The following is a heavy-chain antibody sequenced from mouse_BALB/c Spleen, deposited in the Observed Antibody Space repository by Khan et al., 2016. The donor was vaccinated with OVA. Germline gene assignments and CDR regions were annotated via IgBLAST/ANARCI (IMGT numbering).Heavy chain of an antibody. Sequence: EVQLQQSGPGLVKPSQSLSLTCTLTGYSITPDYAWNWIRQFPGSKLEWMVHISFSGNTKYNPSLKSRIFITRDSSKNQFFLQLKSVTTEDTARDYGASMYGGDFDYWVQGTTLTVAS. V-gene: IGHV3-2*02. CDR2: ISFSGNT. CDR3: ASMYGGDFDY. D-gene: IGHD2-10*02. CDR1: GYSITPDYA. J-gene: IGHJ2*01.